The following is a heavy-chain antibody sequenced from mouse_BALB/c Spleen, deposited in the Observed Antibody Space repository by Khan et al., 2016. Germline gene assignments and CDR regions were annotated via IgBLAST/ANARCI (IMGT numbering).Heavy chain of an antibody. D-gene: IGHD3-2*01. CDR1: GYTFTTAG. J-gene: IGHJ4*01. Sequence: QIQLVQSGPELKKPGETVRISCKASGYTFTTAGMQWVQKMPGKGLKWIGWLNTHSGVPKYAEDFKGRFAVSLETSASTAYLQISNLKNEDTATYFCAREGTARATWAMDYWGQGTSVTVSS. V-gene: IGHV9-4*02. CDR2: LNTHSGVP. CDR3: AREGTARATWAMDY.